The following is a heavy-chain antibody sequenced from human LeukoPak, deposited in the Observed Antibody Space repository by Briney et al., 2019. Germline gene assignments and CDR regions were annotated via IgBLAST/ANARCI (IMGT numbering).Heavy chain of an antibody. J-gene: IGHJ4*02. CDR3: ARAYYYDSSGKEDFDY. CDR1: GYTFTSYY. V-gene: IGHV1-46*01. CDR2: INPSGGST. Sequence: ASVKVSCKAYGYTFTSYYMHWVRQAPGHGLEWMGIINPSGGSTSYAQKFQGRVTMTRDTSTSTVYMELSSLRSEDTAVYYCARAYYYDSSGKEDFDYWGQGTLVTVSS. D-gene: IGHD3-22*01.